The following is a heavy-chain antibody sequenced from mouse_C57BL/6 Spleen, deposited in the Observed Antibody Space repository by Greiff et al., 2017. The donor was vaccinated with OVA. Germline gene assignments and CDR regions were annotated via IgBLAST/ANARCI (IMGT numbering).Heavy chain of an antibody. D-gene: IGHD1-1*01. CDR1: GFSLTSYG. V-gene: IGHV2-2*01. J-gene: IGHJ4*01. Sequence: VQLQQSGPGLVQPSQSLSITCTVSGFSLTSYGVHWVRQSPGKGLEWLGVIWSGGSTDYNAAFISRLSISKDNSKSQVFFKMNSLQADDTAIYYCAREITTVGGYAMDYWGQGTSVTVSS. CDR2: IWSGGST. CDR3: AREITTVGGYAMDY.